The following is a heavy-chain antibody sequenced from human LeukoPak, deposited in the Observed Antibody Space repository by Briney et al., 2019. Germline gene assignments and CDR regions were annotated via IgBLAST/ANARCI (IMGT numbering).Heavy chain of an antibody. D-gene: IGHD6-13*01. CDR1: GFTFSSYS. Sequence: PGGSLRLSCAASGFTFSSYSMNWVRQAPGKGLEWVSYVSSSSSTIYYAASVKGRFNIYRDNAKKSLYMQMNSLRDEDTAVYYCARWAQYSSSWYFDYWGQGTLVTVSS. J-gene: IGHJ4*02. V-gene: IGHV3-48*02. CDR2: VSSSSSTI. CDR3: ARWAQYSSSWYFDY.